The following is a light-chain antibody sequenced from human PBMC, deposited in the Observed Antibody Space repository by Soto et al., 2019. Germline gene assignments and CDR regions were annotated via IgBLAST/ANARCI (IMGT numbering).Light chain of an antibody. CDR2: KAS. CDR1: QSISSW. Sequence: DSQMTQSPSTLSASVGDRVTISCRASQSISSWLAWYQQKPGKAPKLLIYKASSLESGVPSRFSGSGSGTEFTLTISRLQPDDFASYYCQQYKSYPYTFGQGTKLEIK. V-gene: IGKV1-5*03. J-gene: IGKJ2*01. CDR3: QQYKSYPYT.